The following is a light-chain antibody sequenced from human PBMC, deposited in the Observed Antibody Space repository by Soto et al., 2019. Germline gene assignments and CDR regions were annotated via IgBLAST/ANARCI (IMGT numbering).Light chain of an antibody. CDR3: QTWGTGVV. J-gene: IGLJ2*01. Sequence: QLVLTQSPSASASLGASVKLTCPLSSGHSSYAIAWHQQQPEKGPRYLMKLNSDGSHSKGDGIPDRFSGSSSGAERYLTISSLQSEDEADYYCQTWGTGVVFGGGTQLTVL. V-gene: IGLV4-69*01. CDR1: SGHSSYA. CDR2: LNSDGSH.